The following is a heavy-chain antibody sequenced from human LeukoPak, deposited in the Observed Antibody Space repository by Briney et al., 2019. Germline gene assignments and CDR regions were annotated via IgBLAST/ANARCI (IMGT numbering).Heavy chain of an antibody. Sequence: GGSLRLSCTASGFTFGDYAMTWVRQAPGKGLEWVGFIRSKVYGGTPEYAASVKGRFTISRDDSKGIAYLQVNSLKTEDTAVYYCTRDQTPYYWGQGTLVTVSS. CDR2: IRSKVYGGTP. CDR3: TRDQTPYY. CDR1: GFTFGDYA. V-gene: IGHV3-49*04. J-gene: IGHJ4*02.